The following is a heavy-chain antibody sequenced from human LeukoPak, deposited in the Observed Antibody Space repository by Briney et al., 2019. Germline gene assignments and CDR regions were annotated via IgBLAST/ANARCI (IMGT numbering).Heavy chain of an antibody. V-gene: IGHV4-59*12. D-gene: IGHD2-15*01. J-gene: IGHJ5*02. Sequence: SETLSLTCTVSGGSISSYYWSWVRQPPGKGLEWIGEIYHSGSTNYNPSLKSRVTISVDKSKNQFSLKLSSVTAADTAVYYCAPWGYCSGGSCYSSWFDPWGQGTLVTVSS. CDR3: APWGYCSGGSCYSSWFDP. CDR1: GGSISSYY. CDR2: IYHSGST.